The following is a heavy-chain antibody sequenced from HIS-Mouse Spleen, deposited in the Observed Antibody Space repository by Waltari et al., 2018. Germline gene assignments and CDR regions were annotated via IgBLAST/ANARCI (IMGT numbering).Heavy chain of an antibody. Sequence: QVQLQQWGAGLLKPSETLSLTCADYGGSFSGYYWRWIRQPPGKGLEWIGEINHSGSTNYNPSLKSRVTISVDTSKNQFSLKLSSVTAADTAVYYCARGALRGSYYWGEYFQHWGQGTLVTVSS. D-gene: IGHD1-26*01. CDR1: GGSFSGYY. V-gene: IGHV4-34*01. J-gene: IGHJ1*01. CDR3: ARGALRGSYYWGEYFQH. CDR2: INHSGST.